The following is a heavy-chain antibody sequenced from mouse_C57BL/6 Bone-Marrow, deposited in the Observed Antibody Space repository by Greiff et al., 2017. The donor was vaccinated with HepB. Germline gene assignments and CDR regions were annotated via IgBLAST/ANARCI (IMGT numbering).Heavy chain of an antibody. J-gene: IGHJ4*01. CDR1: GYTFTSYW. CDR2: IDPSDSYT. V-gene: IGHV1-59*01. D-gene: IGHD2-5*01. CDR3: ARRYYSNLYAMDY. Sequence: QVQLKQPGAELVRPGTSVKLSCKASGYTFTSYWMHWVKQRPGQGLEWIGVIDPSDSYTNYNQKFKGKATLTVDTSSSTAYMQLSSLTSEDSAVYYCARRYYSNLYAMDYWGQGTSVTVSS.